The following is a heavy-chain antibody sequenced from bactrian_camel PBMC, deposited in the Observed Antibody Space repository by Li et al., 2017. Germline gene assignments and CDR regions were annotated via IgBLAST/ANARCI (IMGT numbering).Heavy chain of an antibody. D-gene: IGHD6*01. CDR2: INNVGSKT. CDR3: AKVLPEFRLVPAYNY. Sequence: VQLVESGGGLVQPGGSLRLSCTTSGFTFSSYDMSWVRQAPGKGLEWVSRINNVGSKTAYVDSVKGRFTVSRDNSKNTLSLQLNSLKTEDTAMYYCAKVLPEFRLVPAYNYWGQGTQVTVS. V-gene: IGHV3S40*01. J-gene: IGHJ4*01. CDR1: GFTFSSYD.